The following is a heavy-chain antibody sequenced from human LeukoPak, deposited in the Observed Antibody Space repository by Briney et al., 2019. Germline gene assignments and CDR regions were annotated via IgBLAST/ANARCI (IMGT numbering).Heavy chain of an antibody. J-gene: IGHJ4*02. CDR3: ARGRMVRGVIDY. V-gene: IGHV4-61*01. D-gene: IGHD3-10*01. Sequence: SETLSLTCTVSGGSVSSGSYYWSWIRQPPGKGLEWIGYIYYSGSTNYNPSLKSRVTISVDTSKNQFSLKLSSVTAADTAVYYCARGRMVRGVIDYWGQGTLVTVSS. CDR2: IYYSGST. CDR1: GGSVSSGSYY.